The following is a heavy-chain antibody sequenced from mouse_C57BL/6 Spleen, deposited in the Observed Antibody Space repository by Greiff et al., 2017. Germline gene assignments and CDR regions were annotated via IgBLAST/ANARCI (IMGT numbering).Heavy chain of an antibody. CDR2: IWRGGST. CDR1: GFSLTSYG. Sequence: ESGPGLVQPSQSLSITCTVSGFSLTSYGVHWVRQSPGKGLEWLGVIWRGGSTDYNAAFMSRLSITKDNSKSQVFFKMNSLQADDTAIYYCAKSHATVVADAMDYWGQGTSVTVSS. V-gene: IGHV2-5*01. D-gene: IGHD1-1*01. CDR3: AKSHATVVADAMDY. J-gene: IGHJ4*01.